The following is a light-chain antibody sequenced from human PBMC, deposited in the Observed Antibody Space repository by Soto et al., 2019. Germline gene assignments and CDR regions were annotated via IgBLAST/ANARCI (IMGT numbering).Light chain of an antibody. CDR3: QQYGSSPPGLT. Sequence: EIVLTQSPGTMYLSPGERATLSCRASQSVSSRYLAWYQQKPGQAPRLLSYGASSRATGIPDRFSGSGSGTDFTLTISRLEPEDFAVYYCQQYGSSPPGLTFGGGTKVEIK. CDR2: GAS. J-gene: IGKJ4*01. V-gene: IGKV3-20*01. CDR1: QSVSSRY.